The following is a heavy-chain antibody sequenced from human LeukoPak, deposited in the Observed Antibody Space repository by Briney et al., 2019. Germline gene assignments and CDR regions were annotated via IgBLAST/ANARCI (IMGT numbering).Heavy chain of an antibody. D-gene: IGHD4-17*01. CDR3: AGATTVTTAVDY. V-gene: IGHV4-59*08. J-gene: IGHJ4*02. CDR1: GGSISSYY. CDR2: IYYSGST. Sequence: SETLSLTCTVSGGSISSYYWSWIRQPPGKGLEWIGYIYYSGSTNYNPSLKSRVTISVDTSKNQFSLKLSSVTAADTAVYYCAGATTVTTAVDYWGQGTLVTVSS.